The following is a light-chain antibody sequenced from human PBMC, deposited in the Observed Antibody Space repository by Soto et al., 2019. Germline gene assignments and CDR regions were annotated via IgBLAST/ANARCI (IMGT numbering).Light chain of an antibody. CDR2: KAS. V-gene: IGKV1-5*03. CDR1: QSISSW. Sequence: DIQMTQSPSTLSASVGDRVTITCRASQSISSWLAWYQQKPGTAPKLLIYKASSLQSGVPSRFSGGGSGTECTLTISSLQPDDFATYYCQQYSSYPYTFGQGTKLEIK. CDR3: QQYSSYPYT. J-gene: IGKJ2*01.